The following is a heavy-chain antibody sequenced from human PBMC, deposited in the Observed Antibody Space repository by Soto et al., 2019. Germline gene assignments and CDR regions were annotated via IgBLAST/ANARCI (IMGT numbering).Heavy chain of an antibody. V-gene: IGHV4-39*01. CDR2: VYYRGRS. CDR3: VSQRTTVITQAYFDY. J-gene: IGHJ4*02. CDR1: GGSVSNSNYY. D-gene: IGHD1-20*01. Sequence: QLQLQESGPGLVKPSETLSLTCTVSGGSVSNSNYYWGWIRQSPGKGLEWIGSVYYRGRSYSKSSVKSRVTISIDTSKNQFSLNLNSVTASDAAVYYCVSQRTTVITQAYFDYWGPGALVTVSS.